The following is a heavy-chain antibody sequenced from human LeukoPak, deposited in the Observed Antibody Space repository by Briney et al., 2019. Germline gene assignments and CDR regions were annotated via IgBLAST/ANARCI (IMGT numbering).Heavy chain of an antibody. D-gene: IGHD3-16*01. CDR1: GGSISSSNW. CDR3: ARVPAGCNTFVYYFDY. CDR2: IYHSGST. Sequence: SGTLSLTCAVSGGSISSSNWWSWVRQPPGKGLEWIGEIYHSGSTNYNPSLKSRVTISVDKSKNQFSLKLSSVTAADTAVYYCARVPAGCNTFVYYFDYWGQGTLVTVSS. J-gene: IGHJ4*02. V-gene: IGHV4-4*02.